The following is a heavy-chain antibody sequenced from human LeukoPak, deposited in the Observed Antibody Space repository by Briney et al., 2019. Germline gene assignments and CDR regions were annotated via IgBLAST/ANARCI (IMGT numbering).Heavy chain of an antibody. D-gene: IGHD1-7*01. Sequence: GASVKVSCKASGYTFTAYYIHWVRQAPGQGLEWMGWINPNTGDIKYAQKFQGRVAMTRDTSISTAYMDLSRLRSDDTAVYHCARDGRNNWNYVWFDPWGQGTLVTVSS. J-gene: IGHJ5*02. V-gene: IGHV1-2*02. CDR1: GYTFTAYY. CDR3: ARDGRNNWNYVWFDP. CDR2: INPNTGDI.